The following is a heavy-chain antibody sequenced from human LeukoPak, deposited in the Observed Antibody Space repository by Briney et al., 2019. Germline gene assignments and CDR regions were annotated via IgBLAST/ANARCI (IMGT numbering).Heavy chain of an antibody. V-gene: IGHV1-69*05. CDR2: IIPIFGTA. J-gene: IGHJ3*02. Sequence: ASVKVSCKASGGTFSSYAISWVRQAPGQGLEWIGGIIPIFGTANYEQKLQGRVTITTDEYTSTAYMELSSLRSEDTAVYYCARXXXXXXYXAKXAXDIWGQGTMVTVSS. CDR3: ARXXXXXXYXAKXAXDI. CDR1: GGTFSSYA. D-gene: IGHD4-17*01.